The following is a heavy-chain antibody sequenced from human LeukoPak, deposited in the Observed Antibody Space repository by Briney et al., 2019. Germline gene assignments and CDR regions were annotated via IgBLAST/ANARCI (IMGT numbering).Heavy chain of an antibody. J-gene: IGHJ5*02. CDR1: GFTFSSYS. CDR3: ARAGTTNWFDP. V-gene: IGHV3-21*01. Sequence: GGSVRLSCADSGFTFSSYSMNWVRQAPGKGLEWVSSISSSSSYIYYADSVKGRFTISRGNAKNSLYLQMNSLRAEDTAVYYCARAGTTNWFDPWGQGTLVTVSS. CDR2: ISSSSSYI. D-gene: IGHD1-7*01.